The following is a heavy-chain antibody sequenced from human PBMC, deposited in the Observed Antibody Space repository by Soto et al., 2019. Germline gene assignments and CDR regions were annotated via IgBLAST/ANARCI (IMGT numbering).Heavy chain of an antibody. CDR3: ASSGYSSGWYYFDY. CDR1: DGSFSGYY. J-gene: IGHJ4*02. Sequence: SETLSLTCAVYDGSFSGYYWSWIRQPPGKGLEWIGEINHSGSTNYNPSLKSRVTISVDTSKNQFSLKLSSVTAADTAVYYCASSGYSSGWYYFDYWGQGTQVTVSS. CDR2: INHSGST. D-gene: IGHD6-19*01. V-gene: IGHV4-34*01.